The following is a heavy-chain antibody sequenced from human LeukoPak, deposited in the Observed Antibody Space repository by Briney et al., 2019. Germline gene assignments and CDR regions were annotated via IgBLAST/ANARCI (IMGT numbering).Heavy chain of an antibody. Sequence: GGSLRLSCTASGFTFGDYAMSWVRQAPGKGLEWVGFIRSKAYGGTTEYAASVKGRFTISRDDSKSIAYLQMNSLKTEDTAVYYCTRGGGYSSSHYDAFDIWGQGTMVTVSS. CDR3: TRGGGYSSSHYDAFDI. CDR2: IRSKAYGGTT. J-gene: IGHJ3*02. CDR1: GFTFGDYA. D-gene: IGHD6-6*01. V-gene: IGHV3-49*04.